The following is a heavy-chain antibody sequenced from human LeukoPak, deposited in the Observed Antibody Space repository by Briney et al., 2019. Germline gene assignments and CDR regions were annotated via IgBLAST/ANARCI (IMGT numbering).Heavy chain of an antibody. J-gene: IGHJ4*02. V-gene: IGHV3-49*04. CDR1: GFTFSSYG. Sequence: GGSLRLSCAASGFTFSSYGMHWVRQAPGKGLEWVGFIRSKAYGGTTEYAASVKGRFTISRDDSKSIAYLQMNSLNTEDTAVYYCTRDLLNFDYWGQGTLVTVSS. CDR2: IRSKAYGGTT. CDR3: TRDLLNFDY. D-gene: IGHD2-15*01.